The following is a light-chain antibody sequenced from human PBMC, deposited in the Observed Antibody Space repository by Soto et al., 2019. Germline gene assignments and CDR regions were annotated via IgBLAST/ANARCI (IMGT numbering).Light chain of an antibody. CDR2: KAS. CDR3: QHYNSWA. V-gene: IGKV1-5*03. J-gene: IGKJ1*01. Sequence: DVQMTQSPSTLSASVGDRVTITCRASQTIGSLLDWYQQKPGKAPNLLIYKASSLESGVPSRFSGSGFGTEFTLTITGLQPDDCTTYYCQHYNSWALGQGTKVEI. CDR1: QTIGSL.